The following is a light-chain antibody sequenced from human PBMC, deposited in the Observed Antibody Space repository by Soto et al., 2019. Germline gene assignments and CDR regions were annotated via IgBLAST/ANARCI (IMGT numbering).Light chain of an antibody. J-gene: IGKJ2*01. CDR1: QSVSSY. V-gene: IGKV3-11*01. CDR3: QQRSNWHPYT. CDR2: DAS. Sequence: EIVLTQSPATLSLSPGERATLSCRASQSVSSYLAWYQQKPGKAPRLLIYDASTRATGIPARFSGSGSGTEVSLTISSIEPEDFAVYYCQQRSNWHPYTFGQGTKLEIK.